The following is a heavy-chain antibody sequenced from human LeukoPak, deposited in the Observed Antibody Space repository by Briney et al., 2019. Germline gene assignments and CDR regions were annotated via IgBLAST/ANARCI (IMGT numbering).Heavy chain of an antibody. D-gene: IGHD3-22*01. CDR1: GFTFSSYW. J-gene: IGHJ6*02. V-gene: IGHV3-74*01. CDR2: IDSDGSST. CDR3: IRGFDSSGVVGMDV. Sequence: PGGSLRLSCAASGFTFSSYWMHWVRQAPGKGLVWVSRIDSDGSSTTYADSVKGRFTISRDNAKNTLYLQMNSLRAEDTALYYCIRGFDSSGVVGMDVWGQGTTVTVSS.